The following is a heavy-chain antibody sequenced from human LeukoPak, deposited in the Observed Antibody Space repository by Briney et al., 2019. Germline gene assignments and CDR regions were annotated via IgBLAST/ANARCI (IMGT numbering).Heavy chain of an antibody. Sequence: GGSLRLSCAASGFTFSHYWMHWVRQAPGKGLEWVSSISSSSSHIYYADSVKGRFTISRDNAKNSLYLQMNSLRAEDTAVHYCARPKRGYSAERWAFDYWGQGTLVTVSS. CDR1: GFTFSHYW. CDR3: ARPKRGYSAERWAFDY. CDR2: ISSSSSHI. V-gene: IGHV3-21*04. D-gene: IGHD5-18*01. J-gene: IGHJ4*02.